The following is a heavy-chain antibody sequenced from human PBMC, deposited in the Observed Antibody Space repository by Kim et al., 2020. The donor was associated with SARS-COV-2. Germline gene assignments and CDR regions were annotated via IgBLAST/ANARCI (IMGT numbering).Heavy chain of an antibody. J-gene: IGHJ5*02. D-gene: IGHD3-16*01. Sequence: SETLSLTCTVSGGSISSSSYYWGWIRQPPGKGLEWIGSIYYSGSTYYNPSLKSRVTISVDTSKNQFSLKLSSVTAADTAVYYCARQGLVLSWFDPWGQGTLVTVSS. V-gene: IGHV4-39*01. CDR2: IYYSGST. CDR1: GGSISSSSYY. CDR3: ARQGLVLSWFDP.